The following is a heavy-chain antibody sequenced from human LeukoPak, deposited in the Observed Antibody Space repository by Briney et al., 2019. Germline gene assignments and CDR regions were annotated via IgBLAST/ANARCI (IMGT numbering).Heavy chain of an antibody. Sequence: PSETLSLTCTVSGGSISSGGYYWSWIRQHPGKGLEWIGYIYYSGSTYYNPSLKSRVTISVDTSKNQFSLKLSSVTAADTAVYYCARDVRRYCSSTSCYTTGFDPWGQGTLVTVSS. V-gene: IGHV4-31*03. CDR3: ARDVRRYCSSTSCYTTGFDP. CDR2: IYYSGST. J-gene: IGHJ5*02. D-gene: IGHD2-2*02. CDR1: GGSISSGGYY.